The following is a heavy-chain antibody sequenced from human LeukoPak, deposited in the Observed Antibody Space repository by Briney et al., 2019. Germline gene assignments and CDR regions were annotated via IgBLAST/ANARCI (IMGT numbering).Heavy chain of an antibody. V-gene: IGHV3-30*03. CDR1: GFTFSSYG. Sequence: GGSLRLSCAASGFTFSSYGMHWVRQAPGKGPEWVAVISYDGSNKYYADSVKGRFTISRDNSKNTLYLQMNSLRAEDTAVYYCAIILWFGESTFDYWGQGTLVTVSS. CDR3: AIILWFGESTFDY. D-gene: IGHD3-10*01. J-gene: IGHJ4*02. CDR2: ISYDGSNK.